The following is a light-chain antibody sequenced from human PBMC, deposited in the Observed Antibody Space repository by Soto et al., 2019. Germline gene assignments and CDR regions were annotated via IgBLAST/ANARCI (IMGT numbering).Light chain of an antibody. V-gene: IGKV1-39*01. J-gene: IGKJ1*01. CDR3: LQTHTTPWT. CDR1: QRISRF. CDR2: AAS. Sequence: DIQVTRSPFSLTASVGDRGTITCRASQRISRFLSWYQQKQGQAPKLLIYAASTLQSGVPSRFSGSGSGTDFTLTVSNLQPEDFATYFCLQTHTTPWTFGQGTKVDIK.